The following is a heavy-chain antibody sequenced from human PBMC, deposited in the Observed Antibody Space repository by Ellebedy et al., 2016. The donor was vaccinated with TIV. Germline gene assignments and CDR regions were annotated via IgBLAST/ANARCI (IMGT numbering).Heavy chain of an antibody. CDR1: GGYISSGGYF. J-gene: IGHJ6*02. CDR2: MYYNGDT. V-gene: IGHV4-39*07. CDR3: ARVVYSDGSPNRYGMDV. Sequence: SETLSLTXSVSGGYISSGGYFWVWIRQPPGKGLEWIGTMYYNGDTYYSPSLKRRVTISGETSKNQFSLNVSSVTAADTAVYFCARVVYSDGSPNRYGMDVWGQGTTVTVSS. D-gene: IGHD3-22*01.